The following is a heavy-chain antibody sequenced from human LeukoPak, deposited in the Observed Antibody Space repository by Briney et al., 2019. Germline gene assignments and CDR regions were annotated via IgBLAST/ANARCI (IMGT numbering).Heavy chain of an antibody. CDR2: IWYDGSNK. CDR1: GFPFSSYG. Sequence: PGRFLRLSCVASGFPFSSYGMHWVRQAPGRGLEWVAVIWYDGSNKYYADSMKGRFTISRDNSKNTLYLQMNSLRAEDTGVYYCARAVGPFDYWGQGTLVTVSS. D-gene: IGHD1-26*01. CDR3: ARAVGPFDY. V-gene: IGHV3-33*01. J-gene: IGHJ4*02.